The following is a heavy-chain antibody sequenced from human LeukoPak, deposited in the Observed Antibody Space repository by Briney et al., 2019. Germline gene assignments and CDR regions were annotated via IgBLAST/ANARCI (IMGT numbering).Heavy chain of an antibody. D-gene: IGHD2-15*01. J-gene: IGHJ4*02. CDR1: RGTFSSYA. V-gene: IGHV7-4-1*02. CDR2: INTNTGNP. CDR3: AREYCSDGSCYGNFDY. Sequence: ASVKVSCKASRGTFSSYAMNWVRQAPGQGLEWMGWINTNTGNPTYAQGFTGRFVFSLDTSVSTAYLQISSLKAEDTAVYYCAREYCSDGSCYGNFDYWGQGTLVTVSS.